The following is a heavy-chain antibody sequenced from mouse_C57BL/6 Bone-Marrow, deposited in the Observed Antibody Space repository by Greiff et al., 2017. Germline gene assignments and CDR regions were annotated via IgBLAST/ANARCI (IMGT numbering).Heavy chain of an antibody. J-gene: IGHJ3*01. CDR2: LLPGSGST. V-gene: IGHV1-9*01. CDR3: ARPPWFAY. CDR1: GYTFTGYW. Sequence: QVQLQQSGAELMKPGASVKLSCQATGYTFTGYWIEWVKQRPGHGLEWIGELLPGSGSTNYNEQFKGKATFTADTSSNTAYMQLSSLTTEDSAIYYCARPPWFAYWGQGTLVTVSA.